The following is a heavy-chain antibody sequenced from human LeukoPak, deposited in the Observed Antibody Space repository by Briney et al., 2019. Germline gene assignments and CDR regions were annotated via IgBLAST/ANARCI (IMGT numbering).Heavy chain of an antibody. J-gene: IGHJ3*02. Sequence: ASVKVSCKASGYTFTSYGISWVRQAPGQGLEWMGWISAYNGNTNYAQKLQGRVTMTTDTSTSTAYMELRSLRSDDTAVYYCAKDYYGSGSYDDAFDIWGQGTMVTVSS. CDR2: ISAYNGNT. CDR3: AKDYYGSGSYDDAFDI. CDR1: GYTFTSYG. D-gene: IGHD3-10*01. V-gene: IGHV1-18*01.